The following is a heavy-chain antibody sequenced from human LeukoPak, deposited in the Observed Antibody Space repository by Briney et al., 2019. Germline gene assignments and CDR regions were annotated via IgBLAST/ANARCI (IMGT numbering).Heavy chain of an antibody. CDR3: ASDCSGGSCYSSGY. D-gene: IGHD2-15*01. Sequence: GGSLRLSCAASGFTFSSYAMSWVRQAPGKGLEWVPAISGSGGSTYYADSVKGRFTISRDNSKNTLYLQMNSLRAEDTAVYYCASDCSGGSCYSSGYWGQGTLVTVSS. V-gene: IGHV3-23*01. CDR1: GFTFSSYA. J-gene: IGHJ4*02. CDR2: ISGSGGST.